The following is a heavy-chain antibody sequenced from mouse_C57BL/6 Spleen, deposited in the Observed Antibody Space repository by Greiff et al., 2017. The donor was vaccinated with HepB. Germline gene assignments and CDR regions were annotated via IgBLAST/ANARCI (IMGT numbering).Heavy chain of an antibody. CDR1: GYTFTSYW. CDR2: IHPNSGST. CDR3: ARGNWDTDAY. Sequence: QVQLQQPGAELVKPGASVKLSCKASGYTFTSYWMHWVKQRPGQGLEWIGMIHPNSGSTNYNEKFKSKATLTVDKSSSTAYMQLSSLTSEDSAVYYCARGNWDTDAYWGQGTLVTVSA. J-gene: IGHJ3*01. V-gene: IGHV1-64*01. D-gene: IGHD4-1*01.